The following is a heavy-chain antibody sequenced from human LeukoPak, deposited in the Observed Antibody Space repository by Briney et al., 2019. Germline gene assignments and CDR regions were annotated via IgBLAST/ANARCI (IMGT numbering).Heavy chain of an antibody. Sequence: GSLRLSCAASGFTFSSYSMNWVRQSPGKGLEWIGSIYYSGITYYNPSLKSRVTISVDTSKNQFSLNLSSVTAADTAVYYCARHDGGSYYRFDYWGQGTLVTVSS. V-gene: IGHV4-39*01. CDR3: ARHDGGSYYRFDY. J-gene: IGHJ4*02. CDR2: IYYSGIT. CDR1: GFTFSSYSMN. D-gene: IGHD1-26*01.